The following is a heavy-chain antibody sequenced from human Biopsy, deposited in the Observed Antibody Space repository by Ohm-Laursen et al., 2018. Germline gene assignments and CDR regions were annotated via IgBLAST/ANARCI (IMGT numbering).Heavy chain of an antibody. J-gene: IGHJ3*02. V-gene: IGHV4-4*07. D-gene: IGHD1-26*01. CDR3: ARDEGLLRAFDI. CDR1: GGSISSYY. CDR2: IYSNGNT. Sequence: SETLSLTCTVSGGSISSYYWSWIRQPAGKGLEWIGRIYSNGNTNYNPSLKSRVSMSVDTSKNHFSLNLTSVTAADTAMYYCARDEGLLRAFDIWGQGTLGTVSS.